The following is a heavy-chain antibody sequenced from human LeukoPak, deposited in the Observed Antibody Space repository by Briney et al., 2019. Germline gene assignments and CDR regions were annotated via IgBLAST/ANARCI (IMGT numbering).Heavy chain of an antibody. CDR3: ARATGALSNDY. CDR1: GFTLSDYY. CDR2: ISPSGSTI. V-gene: IGHV3-11*01. D-gene: IGHD2/OR15-2a*01. Sequence: GGSLRLSCAASGFTLSDYYMGWIRQAPGKGLEWISYISPSGSTIKDADSVKGRFTISRDNAKNSLYLQMNRLRADDTAVYYCARATGALSNDYWGQGTLVTVSS. J-gene: IGHJ4*02.